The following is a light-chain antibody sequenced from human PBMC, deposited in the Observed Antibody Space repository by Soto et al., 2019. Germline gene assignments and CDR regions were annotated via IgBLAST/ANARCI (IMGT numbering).Light chain of an antibody. CDR1: QNVGNN. J-gene: IGKJ2*02. CDR2: AAS. CDR3: QQRSRWPRGT. Sequence: VLTQSPATLSLSPGECATLSCSASQNVGNNLAWYQQKSGQAPRLLIYAASDRATGVTARFSGRMSGTDFTLTISSLEPEDFATYFCQQRSRWPRGTFGRGTKLE. V-gene: IGKV3-11*01.